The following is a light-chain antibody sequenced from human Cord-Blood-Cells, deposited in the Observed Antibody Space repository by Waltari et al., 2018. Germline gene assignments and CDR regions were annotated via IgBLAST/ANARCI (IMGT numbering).Light chain of an antibody. CDR3: QQYNNWPALT. Sequence: EIVMTQSPATLSVSPGERATLSCRASQSVSSNLAWYQQKPGQAPRLLIYGASTMATCIPDRFSGSGSGTEFTLTISSLQSEDFAVYYCQQYNNWPALTFGGGTKVEIK. V-gene: IGKV3-15*01. J-gene: IGKJ4*01. CDR2: GAS. CDR1: QSVSSN.